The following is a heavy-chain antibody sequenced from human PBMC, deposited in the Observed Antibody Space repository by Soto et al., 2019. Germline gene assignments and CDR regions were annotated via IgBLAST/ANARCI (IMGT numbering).Heavy chain of an antibody. V-gene: IGHV4-4*02. CDR1: GGSISSSNW. CDR2: IYHSGST. CDR3: ARGGRYCSSTSCRDNWFDP. Sequence: SETLSLTCAVSGGSISSSNWWSWVRQPPGKGLEWIGEIYHSGSTNYNPSLKSRVTISVDKSKNQFSLKLSSVTAADTAVYYCARGGRYCSSTSCRDNWFDPWGQGTLVTVSS. D-gene: IGHD2-2*01. J-gene: IGHJ5*02.